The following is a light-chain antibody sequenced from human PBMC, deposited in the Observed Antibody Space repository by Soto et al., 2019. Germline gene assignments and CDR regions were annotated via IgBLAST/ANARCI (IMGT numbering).Light chain of an antibody. V-gene: IGKV3-20*01. J-gene: IGKJ4*01. CDR3: QQYSTSPLN. CDR1: QSVRSSH. CDR2: GAS. Sequence: VLTQSPGTLSLSPGERATLSCRASQSVRSSHLAWYQQKPGQAPRLLIYGASSRATGIPDRFSGSGSGTDFTLTISRLEPEDFALYHCQQYSTSPLNCGGGTKGDIK.